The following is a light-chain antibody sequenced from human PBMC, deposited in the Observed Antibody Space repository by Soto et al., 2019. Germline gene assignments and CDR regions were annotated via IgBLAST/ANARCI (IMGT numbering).Light chain of an antibody. V-gene: IGKV1-39*01. CDR2: ASS. Sequence: DIQMTQSPSSLSASVGDRVTITCRASQSISSDLNWYQQKPGKAPKLLIYASSSLKSGVPSRFSVSGSGTDFTLTINSLQPEDFATYYCQQSYSTLWTVDEGTKVELK. CDR3: QQSYSTLWT. J-gene: IGKJ1*01. CDR1: QSISSD.